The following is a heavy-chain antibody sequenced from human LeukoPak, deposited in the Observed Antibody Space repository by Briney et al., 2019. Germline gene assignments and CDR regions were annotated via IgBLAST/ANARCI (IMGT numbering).Heavy chain of an antibody. J-gene: IGHJ4*02. V-gene: IGHV3-30*02. Sequence: GGSLRLSCGASGFTFSNYGMLWVRQAPGKGLDWVAFIRYYGNNKLYADSVKGRFTISRDNSKNTLYLHINSLRAEDTAVYYCVKDNPLDYWGQGTLVIVSS. CDR1: GFTFSNYG. CDR2: IRYYGNNK. D-gene: IGHD1-14*01. CDR3: VKDNPLDY.